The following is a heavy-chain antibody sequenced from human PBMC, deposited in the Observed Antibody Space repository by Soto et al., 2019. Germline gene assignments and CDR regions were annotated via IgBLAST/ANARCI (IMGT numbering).Heavy chain of an antibody. CDR2: INTDGSTT. J-gene: IGHJ4*02. CDR3: VRISRRDGYTFGY. V-gene: IGHV3-74*01. D-gene: IGHD5-12*01. CDR1: GFTLSNYW. Sequence: EVQLVESGGVSVQPGGSLRLSCTASGFTLSNYWMHWVRQAPGKGLVWVSRINTDGSTTTYADSVKGRFTISRDSAKNTLYLQMNSLRDEDTAVYYCVRISRRDGYTFGYWGQGTLVTVSS.